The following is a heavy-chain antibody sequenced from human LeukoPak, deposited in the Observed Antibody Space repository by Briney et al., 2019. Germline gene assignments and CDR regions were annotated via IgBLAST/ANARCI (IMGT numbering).Heavy chain of an antibody. CDR1: GGSISSYY. V-gene: IGHV4-59*13. CDR3: ARLAFSSSSWFDP. J-gene: IGHJ5*02. D-gene: IGHD6-6*01. Sequence: SETLSLTCTVSGGSISSYYWSWIRQPPGKGLEWIGYIYYSGSTNYNPSLKGRVTISVDTSENQFSLKLSSVTAADTAVYYCARLAFSSSSWFDPWGQGTLVTVSS. CDR2: IYYSGST.